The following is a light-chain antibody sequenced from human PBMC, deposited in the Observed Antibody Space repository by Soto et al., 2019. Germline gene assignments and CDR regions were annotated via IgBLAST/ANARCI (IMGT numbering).Light chain of an antibody. V-gene: IGKV2D-29*01. CDR2: EVS. J-gene: IGKJ3*01. CDR3: MQSIQVHPT. CDR1: QGLLHSDGKTY. Sequence: DIVMTQTTLSLSVTPGQPASISCKSSQGLLHSDGKTYLSWYLQKPGQTPQLLISEVSNRFSGVPDRVSGSGSGTDFTLIISRVEAEDVGVYYWMQSIQVHPTFGPGTIVEI.